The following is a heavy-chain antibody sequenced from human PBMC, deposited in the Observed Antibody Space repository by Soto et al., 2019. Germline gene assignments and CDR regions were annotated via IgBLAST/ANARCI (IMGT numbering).Heavy chain of an antibody. CDR3: AIGEQYSGGIFDF. Sequence: SQTLSLTCAITGDSVSSNSAGWSWVRQSPSRGLEWLGRTYYRSKWYYEYAVSVRGRITINPDTSKNQYSLQLNSVTPEDTAVYFCAIGEQYSGGIFDFWGQGTLVTVSS. J-gene: IGHJ4*01. D-gene: IGHD1-26*01. CDR2: TYYRSKWYY. V-gene: IGHV6-1*01. CDR1: GDSVSSNSAG.